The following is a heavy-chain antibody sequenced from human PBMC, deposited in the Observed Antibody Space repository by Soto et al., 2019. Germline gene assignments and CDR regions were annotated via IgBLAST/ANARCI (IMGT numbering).Heavy chain of an antibody. CDR1: GYTFTSYD. Sequence: ASVKVSCKASGYTFTSYDINWVRQATGQGLEWMGWMNPNSGNTGYAQKFQGRVTMTRDTSASTAYMELSSLRSEDTAVYYCARDNPYDTRPFDYWGQGTLVTVSS. V-gene: IGHV1-8*01. D-gene: IGHD3-22*01. J-gene: IGHJ4*02. CDR2: MNPNSGNT. CDR3: ARDNPYDTRPFDY.